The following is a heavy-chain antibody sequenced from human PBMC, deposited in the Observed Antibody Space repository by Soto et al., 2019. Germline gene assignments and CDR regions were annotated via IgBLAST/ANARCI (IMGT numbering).Heavy chain of an antibody. CDR1: GFTFSSYS. V-gene: IGHV3-21*01. J-gene: IGHJ6*02. D-gene: IGHD6-13*01. CDR3: ARRIAAAGTYGMDV. Sequence: GGSLRLSCAASGFTFSSYSMNWVRQAPGKGLEWVSSISSSSSYIYYADSVKGRFTISRDNAKNSLYLQMNSLRAEDTAVYYRARRIAAAGTYGMDVWGLGTTVTV. CDR2: ISSSSSYI.